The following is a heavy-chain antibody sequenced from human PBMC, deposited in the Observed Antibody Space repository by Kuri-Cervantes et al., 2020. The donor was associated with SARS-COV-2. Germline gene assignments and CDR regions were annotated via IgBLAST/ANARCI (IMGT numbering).Heavy chain of an antibody. CDR1: HEPLYSSSHF. J-gene: IGHJ4*02. Sequence: ESLKISCTVSHEPLYSSSHFWGWIRQSPGKGLEWIGSVFYSGTTYYNPSLQSRVTVSVDLSKNQFSLSLQSVTAVDTAVYYCVRDHDYGSRNKFDFWGPGALVTVSS. D-gene: IGHD6-13*01. CDR2: VFYSGTT. CDR3: VRDHDYGSRNKFDF. V-gene: IGHV4-39*02.